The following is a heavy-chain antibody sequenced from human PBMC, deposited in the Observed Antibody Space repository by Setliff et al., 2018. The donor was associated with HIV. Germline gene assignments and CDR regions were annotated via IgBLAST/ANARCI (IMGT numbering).Heavy chain of an antibody. Sequence: SETLSLTCTVSGGSVSSSTYYWGWIRQPPGRGLEWIGSIFYTGFTYYSPSLESRVTVSVDTSKNQFSLRVRSVTAADTAVYYCARVVKGYNWNYFDYWGQGTLVTVSS. CDR3: ARVVKGYNWNYFDY. CDR2: IFYTGFT. D-gene: IGHD1-20*01. CDR1: GGSVSSSTYY. J-gene: IGHJ4*02. V-gene: IGHV4-39*07.